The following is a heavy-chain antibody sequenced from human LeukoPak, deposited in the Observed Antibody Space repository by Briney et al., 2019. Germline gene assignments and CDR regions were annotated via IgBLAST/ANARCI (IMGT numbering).Heavy chain of an antibody. Sequence: SGPALVKPTQTLTLTCTFSGFSLSTSGMCVSWIRQPPGKALEWLARIDWDDDKYYNTSLKTRLTISKDTSKNQVVLTMTNMDPVDTATYYCARIRHSGWMFDYWGQGTLVTVSS. D-gene: IGHD6-19*01. CDR2: IDWDDDK. J-gene: IGHJ4*02. CDR3: ARIRHSGWMFDY. CDR1: GFSLSTSGMC. V-gene: IGHV2-70*11.